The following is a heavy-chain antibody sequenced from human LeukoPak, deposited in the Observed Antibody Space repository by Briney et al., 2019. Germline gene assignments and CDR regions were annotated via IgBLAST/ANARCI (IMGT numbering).Heavy chain of an antibody. CDR2: IGSSHSFI. D-gene: IGHD4-17*01. CDR1: GFTFNNYN. J-gene: IGHJ2*01. V-gene: IGHV3-21*04. Sequence: GGSLRLSCAASGFTFNNYNMFWVRQAPGKGLEWVSSIGSSHSFIYYADSVKGRFTISRDNAKKSLYLGMSSLRAEDTALYYCAREYGDYSPYFDLWGRGTRVTVSS. CDR3: AREYGDYSPYFDL.